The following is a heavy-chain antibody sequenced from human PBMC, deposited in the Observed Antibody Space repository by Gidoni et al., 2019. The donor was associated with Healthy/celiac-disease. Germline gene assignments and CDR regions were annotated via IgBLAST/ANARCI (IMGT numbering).Heavy chain of an antibody. V-gene: IGHV3-7*01. CDR1: GFTFSRYW. CDR2: IKQDGSEK. J-gene: IGHJ3*02. CDR3: ARVGGWELLLSAFDI. Sequence: EVQLVESGGGLVQPGGSLRLYCAASGFTFSRYWMSWVRQAPGKGLEWVANIKQDGSEKYYVDSVKGRFTISRDNAKNSLYLQMNSLRAEDTAVYYCARVGGWELLLSAFDIWGQGTMVTVSS. D-gene: IGHD1-26*01.